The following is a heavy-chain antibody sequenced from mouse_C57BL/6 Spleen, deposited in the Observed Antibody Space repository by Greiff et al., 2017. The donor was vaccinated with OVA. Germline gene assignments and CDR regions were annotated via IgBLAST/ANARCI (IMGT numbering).Heavy chain of an antibody. CDR2: IDPSDSYT. Sequence: QVQLQQSGAELVKPGASVKLSCKASGYTFTSYWMPWVQQRPGQGLEWIGEIDPSDSYTYYTQKFKGQSTFTVDTSSSTAYMQLSSLTSEESEVYYWARYYDYDEVDYWGQGTTLTVSS. D-gene: IGHD2-4*01. V-gene: IGHV1-50*01. CDR1: GYTFTSYW. CDR3: ARYYDYDEVDY. J-gene: IGHJ2*01.